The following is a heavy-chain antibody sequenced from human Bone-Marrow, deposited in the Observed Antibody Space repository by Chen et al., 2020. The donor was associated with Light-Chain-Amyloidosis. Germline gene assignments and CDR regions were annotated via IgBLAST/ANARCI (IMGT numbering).Heavy chain of an antibody. D-gene: IGHD2-15*01. CDR3: ARMFGFCSGGSCYSAYFDY. V-gene: IGHV4-39*01. J-gene: IGHJ4*02. CDR1: GGSISINSYY. Sequence: QLQLQESGPGLVRPSETLSLTCTVSGGSISINSYYWGWIRQPPGKGLEWIGSMSYSGSTYYSPSLKSRVTISVDTPKNQFSLRLNSVTAXDTALYYCARMFGFCSGGSCYSAYFDYWGQGALVTVSS. CDR2: MSYSGST.